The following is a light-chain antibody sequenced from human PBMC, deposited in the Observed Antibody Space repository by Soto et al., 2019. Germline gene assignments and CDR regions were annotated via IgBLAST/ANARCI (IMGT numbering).Light chain of an antibody. CDR1: QSISSY. J-gene: IGKJ1*01. Sequence: DIQLTPSPSSLSASVGDRVTITCRASQSISSYLNWYQQKPGKAPKVLIYAASSLQSGIPSRFSGSGSGTDFTLTISSLQPEDFATYYCQQSYSIPWTFGQGAKVDVK. CDR2: AAS. V-gene: IGKV1-39*01. CDR3: QQSYSIPWT.